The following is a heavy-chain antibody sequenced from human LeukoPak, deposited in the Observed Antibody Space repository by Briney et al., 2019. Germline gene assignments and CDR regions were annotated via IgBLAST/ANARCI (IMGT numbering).Heavy chain of an antibody. CDR2: IYSGGNT. Sequence: PGGSLRLSCAASGFTVSSNYMSWVRQAPGKGLEWVSVIYSGGNTYYADSVEGRFTISRDNSKNTLYLQMNSLRAEDTAMYYCARDIVAGNYGMDVWGQGTTVTVSS. CDR1: GFTVSSNY. D-gene: IGHD2-15*01. V-gene: IGHV3-53*01. CDR3: ARDIVAGNYGMDV. J-gene: IGHJ6*02.